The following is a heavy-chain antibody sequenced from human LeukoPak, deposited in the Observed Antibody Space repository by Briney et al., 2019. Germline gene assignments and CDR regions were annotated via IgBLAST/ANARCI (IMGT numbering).Heavy chain of an antibody. CDR3: ARQITIFGVVKGFDP. V-gene: IGHV4-39*01. CDR2: IYYSGST. D-gene: IGHD3-3*01. J-gene: IGHJ5*02. CDR1: GGSISSSSYY. Sequence: SETLSLTCTVSGGSISSSSYYWGWIRQPPGKGLEWIGSIYYSGSTYYNPSLKSRVTISVDTSKSQFSLKLSSVTAADTAVYYCARQITIFGVVKGFDPWGQGTLVTVSS.